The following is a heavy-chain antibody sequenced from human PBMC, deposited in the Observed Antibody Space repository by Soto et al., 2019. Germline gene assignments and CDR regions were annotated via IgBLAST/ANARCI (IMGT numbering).Heavy chain of an antibody. D-gene: IGHD3-22*01. CDR1: GFSLSTSGVG. Sequence: QITLKESGPTLVKPTQTLTLTCTFSGFSLSTSGVGVGWIRQPPGKALEWLALIYWDDDKRYSPSLKSRLTITDDTSQTRVVLTMTDMDPVDTATYYCARSTMMVGLGAFDMWGQGMIVTVSS. J-gene: IGHJ3*02. V-gene: IGHV2-5*02. CDR3: ARSTMMVGLGAFDM. CDR2: IYWDDDK.